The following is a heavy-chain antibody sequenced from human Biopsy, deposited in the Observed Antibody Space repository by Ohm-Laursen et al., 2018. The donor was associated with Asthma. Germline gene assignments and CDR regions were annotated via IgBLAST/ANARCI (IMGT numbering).Heavy chain of an antibody. CDR1: GSTFSNYG. CDR3: PKDVFRAWEVRRGRDY. J-gene: IGHJ4*02. CDR2: ISFDGSNK. D-gene: IGHD1-26*01. Sequence: SLRLSCAASGSTFSNYGMHWVRHAPGKGLEWVAVISFDGSNKDFADSVKGRFTISRDNSKNTMYLEMNSLRSEDTAVYYCPKDVFRAWEVRRGRDYWGQGTLVTVSA. V-gene: IGHV3-30*18.